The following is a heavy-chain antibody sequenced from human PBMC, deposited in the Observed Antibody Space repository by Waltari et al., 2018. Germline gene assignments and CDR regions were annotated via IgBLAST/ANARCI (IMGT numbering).Heavy chain of an antibody. D-gene: IGHD6-13*01. CDR2: ISSSSNTV. V-gene: IGHV3-48*01. CDR3: AREMGSSWYGKLTASYYYYGMDV. Sequence: EVQLVESGGGLVQPGGSLRLSCAASGFTFSSYSMNWVRQAPGKGLEWVSYISSSSNTVYYADSVKGRFTISRDKAKNSLYRQMNSRRAEDTAVYYCAREMGSSWYGKLTASYYYYGMDVWGQGTTVTVSS. J-gene: IGHJ6*02. CDR1: GFTFSSYS.